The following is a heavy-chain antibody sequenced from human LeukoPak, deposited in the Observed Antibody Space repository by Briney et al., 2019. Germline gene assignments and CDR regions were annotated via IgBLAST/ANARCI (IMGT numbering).Heavy chain of an antibody. CDR2: IYTSGSP. J-gene: IGHJ5*02. Sequence: PSETLSLTCSVSGGSITSYSWSWIRQPPGKRLECIGSIYTSGSPNYNPSLESRVTISLDTSKNQFSLKLTSVTAADTAVYYCARVLRSGSHRWFDPWGQGTLVTVSS. CDR1: GGSITSYS. V-gene: IGHV4-4*09. D-gene: IGHD1-26*01. CDR3: ARVLRSGSHRWFDP.